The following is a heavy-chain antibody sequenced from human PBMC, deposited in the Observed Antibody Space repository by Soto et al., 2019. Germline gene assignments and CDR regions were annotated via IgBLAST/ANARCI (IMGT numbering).Heavy chain of an antibody. D-gene: IGHD6-6*01. CDR2: ISYTGRT. CDR1: GGPISSDANF. Sequence: ASETLSLTCTVSGGPISSDANFWSWIRQLPGWGLEWIGYISYTGRTYYTPSLNSRLTISLDTSKHLFSLSLSAVTAADTAVYFCARGSFSSSSSWFDPWGQGTLVTVSS. V-gene: IGHV4-31*03. CDR3: ARGSFSSSSSWFDP. J-gene: IGHJ5*02.